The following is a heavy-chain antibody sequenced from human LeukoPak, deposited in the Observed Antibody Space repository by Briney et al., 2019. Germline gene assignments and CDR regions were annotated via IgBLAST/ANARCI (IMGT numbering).Heavy chain of an antibody. CDR1: GYTFTGYY. D-gene: IGHD2-2*01. V-gene: IGHV1-2*06. CDR2: INPNSGGT. Sequence: ASVKVSCKASGYTFTGYYMHWVRQAPGQGLEWMGRINPNSGGTNYAQQLQGRVTMTRDTSISTAYMELSRLRSDDTAVYYCARGAGMQYQLQHNWFYPWGQGTLVTVSS. CDR3: ARGAGMQYQLQHNWFYP. J-gene: IGHJ5*02.